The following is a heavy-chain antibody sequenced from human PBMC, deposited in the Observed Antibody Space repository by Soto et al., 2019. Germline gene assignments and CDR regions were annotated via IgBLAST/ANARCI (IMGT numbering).Heavy chain of an antibody. J-gene: IGHJ6*03. CDR3: ARASGAAGTNPVYYYYYMDV. D-gene: IGHD6-13*01. Sequence: KQSQTLSLTCAISGDSVSSNSAAWNWIRQSPSRGLEWLGRTYYRSKWYNDYAVSVKSRITINPDTSKNQFSLQLNSVTPEDTAVYYCARASGAAGTNPVYYYYYMDVWGKGTTVTVSS. CDR1: GDSVSSNSAA. CDR2: TYYRSKWYN. V-gene: IGHV6-1*01.